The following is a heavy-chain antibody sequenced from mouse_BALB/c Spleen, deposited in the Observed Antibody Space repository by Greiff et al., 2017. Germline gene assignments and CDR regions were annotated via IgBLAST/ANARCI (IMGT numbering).Heavy chain of an antibody. CDR3: AFSYFDY. Sequence: LVESGAELVRPGSSVKISCKASGYAFSSYWINWVKQRPGQGLEWIGQIYPGDGDTNYNGKFKGKATLTADKSSSTAYMQLSSLTSEDSAVYFCAFSYFDYWGQGTTLTVSS. CDR2: IYPGDGDT. J-gene: IGHJ2*01. V-gene: IGHV1-80*01. CDR1: GYAFSSYW. D-gene: IGHD6-2*01.